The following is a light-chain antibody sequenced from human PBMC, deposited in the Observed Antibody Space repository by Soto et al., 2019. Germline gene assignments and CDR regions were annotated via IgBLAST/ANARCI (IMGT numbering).Light chain of an antibody. Sequence: QSALTQPASVSGSPGQSITISCTGTSSDVGSYNLVSWYQQHPGKAPKLMIYAVTKRPSGVSNRFSGSKSDNTASLTISGLQAEDEADYYCCSYAGSSTSLYVFGTGTKLTVL. J-gene: IGLJ1*01. CDR2: AVT. CDR3: CSYAGSSTSLYV. V-gene: IGLV2-23*02. CDR1: SSDVGSYNL.